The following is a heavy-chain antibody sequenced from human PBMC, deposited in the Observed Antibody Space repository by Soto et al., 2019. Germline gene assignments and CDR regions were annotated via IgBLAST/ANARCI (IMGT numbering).Heavy chain of an antibody. Sequence: EVQLVESGGGMVQPGGSLRISCAASGFRFEDEAMHWVRQVPGKGLDWVAGITWNSVLTHYSDSVRGRFTISRDNAKKFIPLQLERQRIEETDADYFTKGPSCGGGGLDMWGQGTRVTVSS. J-gene: IGHJ3*02. V-gene: IGHV3-9*01. CDR1: GFRFEDEA. CDR3: TKGPSCGGGGLDM. CDR2: ITWNSVLT. D-gene: IGHD3-16*01.